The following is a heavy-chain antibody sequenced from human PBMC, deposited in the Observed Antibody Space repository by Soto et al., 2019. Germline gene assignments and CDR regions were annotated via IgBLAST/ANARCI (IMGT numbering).Heavy chain of an antibody. CDR3: ANSRGFGELAFDQ. J-gene: IGHJ4*02. Sequence: QITLKESGPTLANPTQTLTLTCTFSGFSLSTARASVGWLRQPPGKALEWLALIYWDDDKRYSPSLKSRLTITKDTSTNQVVLTLSNMDPVDTATYYCANSRGFGELAFDQWGQGTQVTVSP. CDR1: GFSLSTARAS. D-gene: IGHD3-10*01. V-gene: IGHV2-5*02. CDR2: IYWDDDK.